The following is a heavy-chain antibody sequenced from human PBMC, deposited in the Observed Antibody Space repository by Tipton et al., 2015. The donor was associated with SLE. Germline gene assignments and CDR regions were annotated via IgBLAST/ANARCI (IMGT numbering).Heavy chain of an antibody. CDR3: ARVGGGSYYFDY. CDR1: GGTFSSYT. J-gene: IGHJ4*02. CDR2: IIPILGIA. V-gene: IGHV1-69*04. Sequence: QSGAEVKKPGSSVKVSCKASGGTFSSYTISWVRQAPGQGLEWMGRIIPILGIANYAQKFQGRVTITADKSTSTAYMELSSLRSEDPAVYYCARVGGGSYYFDYWGQGTLVTVSS. D-gene: IGHD1-26*01.